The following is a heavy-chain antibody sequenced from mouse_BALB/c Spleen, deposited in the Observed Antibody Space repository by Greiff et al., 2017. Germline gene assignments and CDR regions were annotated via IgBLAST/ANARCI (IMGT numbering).Heavy chain of an antibody. CDR1: GYTFTDYW. J-gene: IGHJ2*01. V-gene: IGHV1-69*01. D-gene: IGHD1-2*01. Sequence: QVQLQQPGAELVMPGASVKMSCKASGYTFTDYWMHWVKQRPGQGLEWIGAIDTSDSYTSYNQKFKGKATLTVDESSSTAYMQLSSLTSEDSAVYYCARSAPDYFDYWGQGTTLTVSS. CDR2: IDTSDSYT. CDR3: ARSAPDYFDY.